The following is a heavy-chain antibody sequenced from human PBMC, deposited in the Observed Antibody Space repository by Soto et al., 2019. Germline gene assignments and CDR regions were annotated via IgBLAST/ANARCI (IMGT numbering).Heavy chain of an antibody. V-gene: IGHV3-7*01. D-gene: IGHD2-15*01. CDR3: AREPNSIDY. CDR2: IKQDGSEK. J-gene: IGHJ4*02. CDR1: RFTFSNYW. Sequence: EVQLVESGGGLVQPGGSLRLSCAASRFTFSNYWMSWVRQAPGKGLEWVANIKQDGSEKYYVDSVKGRFTISRDNAKKSLYLQMNSLRAEDTAVYYCAREPNSIDYWGQGTLVTVSS.